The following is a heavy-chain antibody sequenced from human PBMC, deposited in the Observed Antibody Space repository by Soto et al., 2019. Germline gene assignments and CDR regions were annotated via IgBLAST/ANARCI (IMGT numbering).Heavy chain of an antibody. CDR1: GGSISSYY. D-gene: IGHD6-13*01. Sequence: XETLSLTCTVSGGSISSYYWSWIRQPAGKGMEWVGRIHTTDGTNYNPSLKSRVTMSIDTSNNQFSLKLSSLTAADTAVYYCARALSSAAGLYFDFWGQGPLVTVSS. J-gene: IGHJ4*02. V-gene: IGHV4-4*07. CDR2: IHTTDGT. CDR3: ARALSSAAGLYFDF.